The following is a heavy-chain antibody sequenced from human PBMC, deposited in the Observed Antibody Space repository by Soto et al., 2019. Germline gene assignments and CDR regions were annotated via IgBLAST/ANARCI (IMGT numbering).Heavy chain of an antibody. Sequence: SETLSLTCTVSGGSISSSSYYWGWIRQPPGKGLEWIGSIYYSGSTYYNPSLKSRVTISVDTSKNQFSLKLSSVTAADTAVYYCARTTYYYDSSGYVWGQGTLVTVSS. CDR2: IYYSGST. J-gene: IGHJ4*02. V-gene: IGHV4-39*01. CDR3: ARTTYYYDSSGYV. D-gene: IGHD3-22*01. CDR1: GGSISSSSYY.